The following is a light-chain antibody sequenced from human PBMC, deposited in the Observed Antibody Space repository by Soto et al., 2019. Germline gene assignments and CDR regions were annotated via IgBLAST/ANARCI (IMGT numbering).Light chain of an antibody. CDR3: QQYNNWPRT. V-gene: IGKV3D-15*01. CDR2: GAS. CDR1: QSVNDN. Sequence: EIVMTQSPATLSVSPGERATLSFRTSQSVNDNLAWYQQKPGQAPRLLVYGASTGATGIPARFSGSGSGTEFTLTISSLQSEDFAVYYCQQYNNWPRTFGQGTKVDIK. J-gene: IGKJ1*01.